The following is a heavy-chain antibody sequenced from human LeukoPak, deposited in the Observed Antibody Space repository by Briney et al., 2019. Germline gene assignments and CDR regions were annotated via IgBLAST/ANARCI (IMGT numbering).Heavy chain of an antibody. J-gene: IGHJ6*03. CDR1: GYSISSGYY. Sequence: SETLSLTCTVSGYSISSGYYWGWIRQPPGKGLEWIGSIYHSGSTYYNPSLKSRVTISVDTSKNQFSLKLSSVTAADTAVYYCAGYGDYGAYYYYYMDVWGKGTTVTVSS. CDR3: AGYGDYGAYYYYYMDV. D-gene: IGHD4-17*01. V-gene: IGHV4-38-2*02. CDR2: IYHSGST.